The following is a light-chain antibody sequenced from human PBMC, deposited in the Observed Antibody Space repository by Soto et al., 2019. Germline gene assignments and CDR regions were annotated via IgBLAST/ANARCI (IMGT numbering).Light chain of an antibody. J-gene: IGKJ1*01. Sequence: EIVMTQSPATLSVSPGERVTLSCRASASINRNLVWYQKRPGQAPRIVIYGASSRATGIPDRFSGSGSGTDFNLTISRLETEDFAVYECQQYGSSTWTFGQGTKVDIK. CDR2: GAS. CDR1: ASINRN. V-gene: IGKV3-20*01. CDR3: QQYGSSTWT.